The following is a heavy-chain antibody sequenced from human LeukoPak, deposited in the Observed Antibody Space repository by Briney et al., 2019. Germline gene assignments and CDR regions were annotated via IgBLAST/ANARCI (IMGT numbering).Heavy chain of an antibody. J-gene: IGHJ6*03. CDR1: GGTFSSYT. CDR2: IIPILGIA. Sequence: SVKVSCKASGGTFSSYTISWVRQAPGQGLEWMGRIIPILGIANYAQKFQGRVTITADKSTSTAYMELSRLRSEDTAVYYCATTVITIFGVPPSYYMDVWGKGTTVTVSS. D-gene: IGHD3-3*01. V-gene: IGHV1-69*02. CDR3: ATTVITIFGVPPSYYMDV.